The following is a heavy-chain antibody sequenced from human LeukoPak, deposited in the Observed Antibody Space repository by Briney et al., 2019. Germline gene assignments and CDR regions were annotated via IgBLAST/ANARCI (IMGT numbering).Heavy chain of an antibody. D-gene: IGHD4-23*01. CDR2: INPSGGST. V-gene: IGHV1-46*01. CDR3: ARDNSVEDTAWWFDP. J-gene: IGHJ5*02. CDR1: GYTFTSYY. Sequence: ASVKVSCKASGYTFTSYYMHWVRQAPGQGLEWMGRINPSGGSTSYAQKFQGRVTMTRDMSTSTDYMELSSLRSEDTAVYYCARDNSVEDTAWWFDPWGQGTLVTVSS.